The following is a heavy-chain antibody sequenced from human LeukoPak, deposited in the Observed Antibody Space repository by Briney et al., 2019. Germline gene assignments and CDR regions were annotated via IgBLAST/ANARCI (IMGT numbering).Heavy chain of an antibody. J-gene: IGHJ4*02. D-gene: IGHD5-18*01. CDR1: GGTFSRYA. V-gene: IGHV1-69*04. CDR3: ARHLNTAMDSYFDY. CDR2: IIPILGIA. Sequence: ASVKVSCKASGGTFSRYAISWVRHAPGQGLEWMGRIIPILGIANYAQKFQGRVTITADKSTSTAYMELSSLRSEDTAVYYCARHLNTAMDSYFDYWGQGTLVTVSS.